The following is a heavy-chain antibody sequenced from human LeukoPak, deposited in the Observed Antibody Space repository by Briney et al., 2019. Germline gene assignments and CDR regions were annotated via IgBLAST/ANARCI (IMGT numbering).Heavy chain of an antibody. V-gene: IGHV3-30*18. CDR2: ISYDGSNK. J-gene: IGHJ5*02. D-gene: IGHD3-22*01. Sequence: GRSLRLSCAASGFTFSSYGMHWVRQAPGKGLEWVAVISYDGSNKYYADSVKGRFTISRDNSKNTLYLQMNSLRAEDTAVYYCAKEGDYYDSSGYNWFDPWGQGTLVTVSS. CDR3: AKEGDYYDSSGYNWFDP. CDR1: GFTFSSYG.